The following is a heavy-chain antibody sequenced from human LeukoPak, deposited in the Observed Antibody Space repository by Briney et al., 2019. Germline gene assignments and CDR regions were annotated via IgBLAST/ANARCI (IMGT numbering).Heavy chain of an antibody. CDR1: GDSISDYY. CDR3: ARHNYGDYFPALSLDY. J-gene: IGHJ4*02. Sequence: AETLCLTCTVSGDSISDYYWSWIRQPPGKGLEWIGYIYYSGSTNYNPSLKSRVTISVDTSKNQFSLKLRPVTAADTAVYYCARHNYGDYFPALSLDYWGQGTLVTVSS. CDR2: IYYSGST. D-gene: IGHD4-17*01. V-gene: IGHV4-59*08.